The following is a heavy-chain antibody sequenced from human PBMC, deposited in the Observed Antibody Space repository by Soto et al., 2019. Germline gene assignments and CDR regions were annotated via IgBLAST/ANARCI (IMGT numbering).Heavy chain of an antibody. CDR1: GFTFSSAW. D-gene: IGHD2-2*02. V-gene: IGHV3-15*01. CDR3: CTGGIIGDLLYPPHDAFDI. CDR2: IKIKSDGETT. Sequence: EVQLVESGGGLVKPGGSLRLSCAASGFTFSSAWMNWVRQAPGTGLEWVGRIKIKSDGETTDYAAPVKGRFTISRDDSKNTLYLQVNSLQTEDTAMYYCCTGGIIGDLLYPPHDAFDIWGQGSMVTVSS. J-gene: IGHJ3*02.